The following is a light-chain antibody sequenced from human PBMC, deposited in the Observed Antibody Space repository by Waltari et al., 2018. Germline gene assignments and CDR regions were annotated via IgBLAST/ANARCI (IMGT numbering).Light chain of an antibody. J-gene: IGLJ1*01. CDR1: GIDVGGSNH. V-gene: IGLV2-8*01. CDR2: EVS. CDR3: SSYAGSNLYV. Sequence: QSALTHPPSAPGSPGQSVTLSCTGTGIDVGGSNHVPWYQQHPGKAPKLMIYEVSKRPSGVPDRFSGSKSGNTASLTVSGLQAEDEADYYCSSYAGSNLYVFGTGTKVTVL.